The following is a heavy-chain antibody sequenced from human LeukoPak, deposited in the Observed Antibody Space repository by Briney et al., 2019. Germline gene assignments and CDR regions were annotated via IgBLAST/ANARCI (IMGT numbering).Heavy chain of an antibody. V-gene: IGHV4-4*07. CDR2: IYTSGST. D-gene: IGHD3-22*01. CDR3: ARALNYDSSGYYPPDV. J-gene: IGHJ6*02. Sequence: SETLSLTCTVSGGSISSYYWSWIRQPAGKGLEWIGRIYTSGSTNYNPSLKSRVTISVDTSKNQFSLKLSSVTAADTAVYYCARALNYDSSGYYPPDVWGQGTTVTVSS. CDR1: GGSISSYY.